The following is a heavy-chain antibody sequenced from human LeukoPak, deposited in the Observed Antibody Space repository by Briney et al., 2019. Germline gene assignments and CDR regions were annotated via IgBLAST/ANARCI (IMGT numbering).Heavy chain of an antibody. D-gene: IGHD4-11*01. CDR1: GFTFSTYT. V-gene: IGHV3-21*01. CDR3: ARVYSYFDY. CDR2: ISSSSSSI. J-gene: IGHJ4*02. Sequence: TGGSLRLSCAASGFTFSTYTMNWVRQAPGKGLEWVSSISSSSSSIYYADSVKGRFTISRDNAKNSLYLQMNSLRAEDTAVYFCARVYSYFDYWGQGTLVTVSS.